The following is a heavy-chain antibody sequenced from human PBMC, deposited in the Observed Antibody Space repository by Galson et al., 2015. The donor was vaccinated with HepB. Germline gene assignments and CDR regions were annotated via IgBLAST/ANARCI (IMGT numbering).Heavy chain of an antibody. J-gene: IGHJ6*02. CDR3: ARGTLGEYYYYGMDV. Sequence: SLRLSCAASGFTFSSYWMSWVRQAPGKGLEWVANIKQDGSEKYYVDSVKGRFTISRDNAKNSLYLQMNSLRAEDTAVYYCARGTLGEYYYYGMDVWGQGTTVTVSS. D-gene: IGHD1-1*01. V-gene: IGHV3-7*03. CDR1: GFTFSSYW. CDR2: IKQDGSEK.